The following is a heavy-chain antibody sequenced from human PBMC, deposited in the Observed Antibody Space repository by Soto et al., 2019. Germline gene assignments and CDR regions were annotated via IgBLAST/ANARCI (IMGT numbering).Heavy chain of an antibody. D-gene: IGHD2-2*01. J-gene: IGHJ4*02. V-gene: IGHV4-59*12. CDR1: GGSISSYY. CDR2: IYYSGST. CDR3: ARSSTSANYFDY. Sequence: PSETLSLTCTVSGGSISSYYWSWIRQPPGKGLEWIGYIYYSGSTNYNPSLKSRVTISVDTSKNQFSLKLSSVTAADTAVYYCARSSTSANYFDYWGQGTLVTVPQ.